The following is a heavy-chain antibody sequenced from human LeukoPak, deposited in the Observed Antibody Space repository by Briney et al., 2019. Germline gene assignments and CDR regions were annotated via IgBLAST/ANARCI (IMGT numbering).Heavy chain of an antibody. Sequence: ASVKVSCKASGGTFSSYAFSWVRQAPGQGLEWMGGIIPIFGTANYAQKFQGRVTMTRDTSTSTVYMELSSLRSEDTAVYYCARDGIDYDFWSGYWNWFDPWGQGTLVTVSS. V-gene: IGHV1-69*05. CDR1: GGTFSSYA. CDR3: ARDGIDYDFWSGYWNWFDP. J-gene: IGHJ5*02. CDR2: IIPIFGTA. D-gene: IGHD3-3*01.